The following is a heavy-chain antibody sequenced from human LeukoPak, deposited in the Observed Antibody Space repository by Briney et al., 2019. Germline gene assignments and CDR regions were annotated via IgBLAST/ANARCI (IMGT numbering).Heavy chain of an antibody. V-gene: IGHV1-18*01. CDR3: ARQGYCSSTSCYKLYYYMDV. D-gene: IGHD2-2*02. J-gene: IGHJ6*03. Sequence: ASVKVSCKASGYTFTSYGIRWVRQAPGQGLEWMGWISAYNGNTNYAQKLQGRVTMTTDTSTSTAYMELRSLRSDDTAVYYCARQGYCSSTSCYKLYYYMDVWGKGTTVTVSS. CDR2: ISAYNGNT. CDR1: GYTFTSYG.